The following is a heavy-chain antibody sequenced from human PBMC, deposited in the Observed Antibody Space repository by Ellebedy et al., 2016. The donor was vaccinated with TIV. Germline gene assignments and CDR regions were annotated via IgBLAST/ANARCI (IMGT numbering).Heavy chain of an antibody. CDR1: GFTFSRHA. CDR3: AKIVRQSSGWSTGVDH. Sequence: GESLKISCAASGFTFSRHAMSWVRQAPGKGLGWVSAIPGGCGCTYYIASVKGRFTISRDNSKNTLYLEMNSLTAEETAVYCGAKIVRQSSGWSTGVDHWGQGTLVTVSS. J-gene: IGHJ5*02. CDR2: IPGGCGCT. V-gene: IGHV3-23*01. D-gene: IGHD6-19*01.